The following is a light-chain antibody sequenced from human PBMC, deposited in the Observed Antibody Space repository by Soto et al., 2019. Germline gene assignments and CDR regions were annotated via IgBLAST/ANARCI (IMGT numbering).Light chain of an antibody. CDR1: QSVSGNY. J-gene: IGKJ2*01. CDR3: QQYGSSPPYT. V-gene: IGKV3-20*01. Sequence: TQSPSTLSASVGDRVTITCRASQSVSGNYLAWYQQKPGQSPRLLIYGSSDRATGIPDRFSGSGSGTDFTLTITRVEPEDFAVYYCQQYGSSPPYTFGQGTKLEIK. CDR2: GSS.